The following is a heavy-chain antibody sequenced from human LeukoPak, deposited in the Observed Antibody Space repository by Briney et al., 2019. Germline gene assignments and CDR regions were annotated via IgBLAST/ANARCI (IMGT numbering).Heavy chain of an antibody. V-gene: IGHV4-34*01. J-gene: IGHJ4*02. D-gene: IGHD4-17*01. CDR2: INHSGST. CDR3: ARGVATVKN. CDR1: GGSFSGYY. Sequence: KSSETLSLTCAVYGGSFSGYYWSWIRQPPGKGLEWIGEINHSGSTNYNPSLKSRVTISVDTSKNQFSLKLSSVTAAGTAVYYCARGVATVKNWGQGTLVTVSS.